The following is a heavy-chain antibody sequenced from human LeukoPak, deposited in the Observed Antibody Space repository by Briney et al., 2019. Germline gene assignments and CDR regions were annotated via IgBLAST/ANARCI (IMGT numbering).Heavy chain of an antibody. V-gene: IGHV3-9*01. CDR1: GFTFDDYA. CDR2: ISWNSGSI. CDR3: AKGEGMDV. J-gene: IGHJ6*02. Sequence: PGGSLRLSCVASGFTFDDYAMHWVRQAPGKGLEWVSGISWNSGSIGYADSVKGRFTISRDNAKNSLYLQMNSLRAEDTALYYCAKGEGMDVWGQGTTVTVSS.